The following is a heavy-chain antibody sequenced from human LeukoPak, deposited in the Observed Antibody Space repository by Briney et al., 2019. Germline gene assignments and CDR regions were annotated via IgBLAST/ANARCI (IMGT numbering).Heavy chain of an antibody. CDR2: IYSGGST. J-gene: IGHJ6*04. CDR1: GFTVSSNY. CDR3: ARERPISSWYGGGYYYYGMDV. V-gene: IGHV3-53*01. Sequence: GGSLRLSCAASGFTVSSNYMSWVRQAPGKGLEWVSVIYSGGSTYYADSVKGRFTISRDNSKNTLYLQMNSLRAEDTTVYYCARERPISSWYGGGYYYYGMDVWGKGTTVTVSS. D-gene: IGHD6-13*01.